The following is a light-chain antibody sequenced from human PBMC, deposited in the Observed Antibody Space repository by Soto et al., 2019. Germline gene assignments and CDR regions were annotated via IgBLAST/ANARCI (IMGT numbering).Light chain of an antibody. Sequence: DIQMTQSPSSLSASVGDRVTITCRASQSLSSYLNWYQQKPGKAPKLLIYAASSLQSGVPSRFSGSGSGTYFTLTISSLQPEDFATYYCQQSYSTPPWTFGQGTKVEIK. CDR3: QQSYSTPPWT. V-gene: IGKV1-39*01. CDR2: AAS. J-gene: IGKJ1*01. CDR1: QSLSSY.